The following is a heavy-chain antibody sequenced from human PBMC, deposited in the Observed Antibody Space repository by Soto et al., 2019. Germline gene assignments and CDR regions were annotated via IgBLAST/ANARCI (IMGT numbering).Heavy chain of an antibody. CDR1: GYTFTSYG. J-gene: IGHJ3*02. Sequence: ASVKVSCKASGYTFTSYGISWVRQAPGQGLEWMGWISAYNGNTNYAQKPQRRDTMTADTSTRTAYMELRSLRSDDTPVYYCATDHLAILYCSSTSGDTNDAFDIWGQGTMVTVS. CDR2: ISAYNGNT. CDR3: ATDHLAILYCSSTSGDTNDAFDI. D-gene: IGHD2-2*02. V-gene: IGHV1-18*01.